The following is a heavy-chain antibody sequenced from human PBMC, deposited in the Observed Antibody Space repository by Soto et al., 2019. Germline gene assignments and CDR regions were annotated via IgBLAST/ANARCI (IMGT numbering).Heavy chain of an antibody. Sequence: SETLSLTCTVSGASMNSYHWSWIRQPAGKGLEWIGHIHSSGSTNYNPSLKSRVTMSVDTSKNQFSLRLMSLTAADTAVYYCARDQGVAAAGITWFDPWGQGSLVTVS. V-gene: IGHV4-4*07. CDR2: IHSSGST. D-gene: IGHD6-13*01. J-gene: IGHJ5*02. CDR1: GASMNSYH. CDR3: ARDQGVAAAGITWFDP.